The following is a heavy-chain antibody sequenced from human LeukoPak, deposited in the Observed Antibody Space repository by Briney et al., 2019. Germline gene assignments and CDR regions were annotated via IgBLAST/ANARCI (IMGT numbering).Heavy chain of an antibody. D-gene: IGHD3-10*01. CDR1: GFTFDNYA. V-gene: IGHV3-9*01. CDR3: ARLHLGDTYGSGSPNWFDP. J-gene: IGHJ5*02. Sequence: GGSLRLSCAASGFTFDNYAMHWVRQAPGKGLEWVSGISWNSRSIGYADSVRGRFAMSRDNAKSSLYLQMNSLRPEDSAVYYCARLHLGDTYGSGSPNWFDPWGQGTLVTVSS. CDR2: ISWNSRSI.